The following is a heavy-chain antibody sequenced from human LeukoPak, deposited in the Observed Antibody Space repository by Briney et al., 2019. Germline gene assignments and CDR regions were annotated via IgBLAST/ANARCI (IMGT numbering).Heavy chain of an antibody. CDR2: IYHSGST. CDR3: ARERRRTPYLDY. CDR1: GYSISSGYY. D-gene: IGHD2-15*01. J-gene: IGHJ4*02. V-gene: IGHV4-38-2*02. Sequence: SETLSLTCTVSGYSISSGYYWGWIRQPPGKGLEWIGSIYHSGSTYYNPSLKSRVTISVDTSKNQFSLKLSSVTAADTAVYYCARERRRTPYLDYWGQGTLVTVSS.